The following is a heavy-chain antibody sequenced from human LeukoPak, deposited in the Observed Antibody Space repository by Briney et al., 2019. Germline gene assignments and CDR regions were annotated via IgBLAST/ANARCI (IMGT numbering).Heavy chain of an antibody. J-gene: IGHJ6*02. CDR1: GYTFTDYY. CDR2: INPNNGGT. D-gene: IGHD1-7*01. CDR3: ARGTMTGTTYYYYGMDV. V-gene: IGHV1-2*02. Sequence: ASVKVSCKASGYTFTDYYMHWVRQAPGQGLEWMGWINPNNGGTIFPQRFQGRVTVTRDTSISIAYMELSRLTSDDTAVYHCARGTMTGTTYYYYGMDVWGQGTTVTVSS.